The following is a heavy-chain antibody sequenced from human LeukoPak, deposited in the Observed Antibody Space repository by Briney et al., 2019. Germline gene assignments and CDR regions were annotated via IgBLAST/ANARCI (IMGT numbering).Heavy chain of an antibody. D-gene: IGHD3-22*01. CDR1: GFTFSTYS. CDR2: ISSSSSYI. J-gene: IGHJ4*02. V-gene: IGHV3-21*01. CDR3: ARDPPRGYYYYDSSGYYSY. Sequence: GGSLRLSCAGSGFTFSTYSMNWVRQAPGKGLEWVSSISSSSSYIYYADSVKGRFTISRDNAKNSLYLQMNSLRAEDTAVYYCARDPPRGYYYYDSSGYYSYWGQGTLVTVSS.